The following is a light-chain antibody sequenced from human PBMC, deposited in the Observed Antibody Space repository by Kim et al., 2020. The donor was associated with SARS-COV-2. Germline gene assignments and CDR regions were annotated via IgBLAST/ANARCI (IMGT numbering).Light chain of an antibody. CDR2: DVP. CDR3: FAYTTTSTGV. J-gene: IGLJ3*02. V-gene: IGLV2-14*04. CDR1: RSDMGAYNY. Sequence: ITISGTGTRSDMGAYNYVSCYQQHPGKVPKFIIYDVPKRPSGVSVRFSASKSGNTASLTISGLKAEDEADYYCFAYTTTSTGVFGGGPRSPS.